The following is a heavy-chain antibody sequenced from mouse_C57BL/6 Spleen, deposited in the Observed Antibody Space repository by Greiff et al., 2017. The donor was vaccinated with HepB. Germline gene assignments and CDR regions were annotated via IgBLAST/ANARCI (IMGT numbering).Heavy chain of an antibody. D-gene: IGHD3-3*01. Sequence: VQLKESGAELVRPGASVKLSCTASGFNIKDDYMHWVKQRPEQGLEWIGWIDPENGDTEYASKFQGKATITADTSSNTAYLQLSSLTSEDTAVYYCTTGTFPYYFDYWGQGTTLTVSS. CDR1: GFNIKDDY. J-gene: IGHJ2*01. CDR2: IDPENGDT. V-gene: IGHV14-4*01. CDR3: TTGTFPYYFDY.